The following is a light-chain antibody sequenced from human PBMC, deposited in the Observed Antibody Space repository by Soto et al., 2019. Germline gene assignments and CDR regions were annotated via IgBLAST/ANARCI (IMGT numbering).Light chain of an antibody. J-gene: IGLJ3*02. CDR2: EVS. CDR1: SSDIGSNNY. V-gene: IGLV2-14*01. Sequence: QSALTQPASVSGSPGQSITIPCTGTSSDIGSNNYVSWFQQRPGKAPTLIIYEVSNRPSGVSTHFSGSKSGNTASLTISGPLPEDEAEYYCRSYTTTTRLFGGGTKLTVL. CDR3: RSYTTTTRL.